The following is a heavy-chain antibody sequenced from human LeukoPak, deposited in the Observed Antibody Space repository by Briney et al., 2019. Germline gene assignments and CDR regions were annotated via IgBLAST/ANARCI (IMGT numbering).Heavy chain of an antibody. J-gene: IGHJ4*02. D-gene: IGHD6-19*01. CDR2: IDTSSGTV. CDR1: GFTFSSYE. V-gene: IGHV3-48*03. CDR3: ARDATVGVPGTLYFDH. Sequence: GGSLRLSCAASGFTFSSYEMTWVRQAPGKGLGWVSYIDTSSGTVHYADSVKGRFTISRDNAKSSLYLQMNSLRAEDTAVYFCARDATVGVPGTLYFDHWGQGTLVTVSS.